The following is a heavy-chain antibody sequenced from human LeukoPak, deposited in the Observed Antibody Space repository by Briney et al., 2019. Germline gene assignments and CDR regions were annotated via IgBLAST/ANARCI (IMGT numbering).Heavy chain of an antibody. CDR2: ISYDGSNK. J-gene: IGHJ3*02. D-gene: IGHD2-2*02. CDR1: GFTFSSYA. Sequence: GGSLRLSCAASGFTFSSYAMHWVRQAPGKGLEWVAVISYDGSNKYYADSVKGRFTISRDNSKNTLYLQMNSLRAEDTAVYYCAKVRSRYCSSTSCYKFAFDIWGQGTMVTVSS. V-gene: IGHV3-30*04. CDR3: AKVRSRYCSSTSCYKFAFDI.